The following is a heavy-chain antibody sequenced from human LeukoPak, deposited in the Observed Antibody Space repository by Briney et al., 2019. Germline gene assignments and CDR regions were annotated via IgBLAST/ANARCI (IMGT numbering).Heavy chain of an antibody. V-gene: IGHV3-21*01. CDR1: GFMFSSYS. CDR2: ISYTSTYI. CDR3: ARYGADCFDY. D-gene: IGHD4/OR15-4a*01. J-gene: IGHJ4*02. Sequence: GGSLRLSCAASGFMFSSYSMNWVRQAPGKGLEWVASISYTSTYIFYADSLKGRFTISRDNTENSLYLQMNSLRAGDTAVYYCARYGADCFDYWGQGTLVTVSS.